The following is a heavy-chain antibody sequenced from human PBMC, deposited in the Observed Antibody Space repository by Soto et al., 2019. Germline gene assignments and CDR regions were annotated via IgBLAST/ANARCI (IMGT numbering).Heavy chain of an antibody. J-gene: IGHJ5*02. CDR3: ARQYADFLSGP. D-gene: IGHD3-9*01. Sequence: QLQLQESGTGLFTPSATLSLTCTVSAGSLTNTTYYWGWIRQPPGKGLAWIGSLYYRGSTYYTPSLTSRVTMTEDTSNNRFSLKLSSVTAAETAGYYCARQYADFLSGPSGKGSLVTVSS. CDR1: AGSLTNTTYY. V-gene: IGHV4-39*01. CDR2: LYYRGST.